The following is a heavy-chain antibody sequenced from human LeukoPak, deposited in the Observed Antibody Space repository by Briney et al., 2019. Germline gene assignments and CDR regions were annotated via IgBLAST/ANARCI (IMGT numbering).Heavy chain of an antibody. D-gene: IGHD1-14*01. V-gene: IGHV1-2*02. CDR1: GYSFTGYY. J-gene: IGHJ4*02. CDR3: ARGEDLYKTPTLPPHY. Sequence: ASVKVSCKTSGYSFTGYYMHWVRQAPGQRVERMGWINPNSGGTDYAQKFQGRVTMTRDTSISTVYMELSRLRSDDTAVYYCARGEDLYKTPTLPPHYWGQGTLVTVSS. CDR2: INPNSGGT.